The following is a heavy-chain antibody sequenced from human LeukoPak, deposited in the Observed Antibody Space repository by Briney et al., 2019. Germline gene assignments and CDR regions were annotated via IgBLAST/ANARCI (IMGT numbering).Heavy chain of an antibody. J-gene: IGHJ3*02. CDR3: ARGGRSGNSNALDI. V-gene: IGHV3-74*01. D-gene: IGHD4-23*01. CDR1: GFTFSDYW. CDR2: VNSDGSST. Sequence: PGGSLRLSCAASGFTFSDYWMHWVRQAPGKGLVWVSRVNSDGSSTSYADSVKGRFTISRDNAKNTLYLQMNSLRAEDTAVYYCARGGRSGNSNALDIWGQGTMVTVSS.